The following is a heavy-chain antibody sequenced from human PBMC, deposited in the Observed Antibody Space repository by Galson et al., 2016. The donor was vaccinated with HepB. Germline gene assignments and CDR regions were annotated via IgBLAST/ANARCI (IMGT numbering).Heavy chain of an antibody. CDR3: ARHHYDSSGYYQYFDY. J-gene: IGHJ4*02. D-gene: IGHD3-22*01. CDR1: GDAITSGDYY. CDR2: IYYSGST. V-gene: IGHV4-61*08. Sequence: ETLSLTCTVSGDAITSGDYYWNWIRQPPGKGLEWIGYIYYSGSTDYNPSLKSRVTISVDTSKNQFSLNLRSVTAADTAVYYCARHHYDSSGYYQYFDYWGQGTLVTVSS.